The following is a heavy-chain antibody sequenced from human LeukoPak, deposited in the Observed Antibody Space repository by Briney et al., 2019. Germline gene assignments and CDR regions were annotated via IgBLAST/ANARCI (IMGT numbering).Heavy chain of an antibody. CDR1: GGSISSSSYY. D-gene: IGHD3-10*01. CDR2: IYYSGST. V-gene: IGHV4-39*01. CDR3: ARQGWFGELLSPLDY. J-gene: IGHJ4*02. Sequence: PSETLSLTCTVSGGSISSSSYYWGWIRQPPGKGLEWIGSIYYSGSTYYNPSLKSRVTISVDTSKNQFSLKLSSVTASDTAVYYCARQGWFGELLSPLDYWGQGTLVIVSS.